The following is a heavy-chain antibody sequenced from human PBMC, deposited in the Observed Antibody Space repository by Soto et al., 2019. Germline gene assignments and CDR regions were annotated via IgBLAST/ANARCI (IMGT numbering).Heavy chain of an antibody. CDR3: ARTTAVPNTFRSRYFFDY. D-gene: IGHD4-17*01. CDR2: INHSGST. Sequence: SETLSLTCAVYGGSFSDYFWTWIRQPPGKGLEWIGEINHSGSTNFNPSLKSRVAISADTSRNQFSLRVTSVTAADTAVYYCARTTAVPNTFRSRYFFDYWGQGTLVTVSS. V-gene: IGHV4-34*01. J-gene: IGHJ4*02. CDR1: GGSFSDYF.